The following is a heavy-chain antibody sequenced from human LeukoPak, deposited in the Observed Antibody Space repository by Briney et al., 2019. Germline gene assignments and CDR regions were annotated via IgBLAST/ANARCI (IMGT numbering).Heavy chain of an antibody. CDR3: ARFFGMGAFDI. J-gene: IGHJ3*02. D-gene: IGHD1-14*01. CDR2: IYYSGST. V-gene: IGHV4-31*11. CDR1: GGSISSDGYS. Sequence: SETLSLTCAVSGGSISSDGYSWSWIRQPPGKGLEWIGYIYYSGSTYYNPSLKSRVTISVDTSKNQFSLELSSVTAADTAVYYCARFFGMGAFDIWGQGTMVTVSS.